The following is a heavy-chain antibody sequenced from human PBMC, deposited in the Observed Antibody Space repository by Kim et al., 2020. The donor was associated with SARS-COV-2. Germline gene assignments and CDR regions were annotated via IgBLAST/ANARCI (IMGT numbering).Heavy chain of an antibody. D-gene: IGHD3-10*01. Sequence: VKGRFTISRDNSKNTLYLQMNSLRAEDTAVYYCARANYGSGSYQYGGFDYWGQGTLVTVSS. V-gene: IGHV3-53*01. J-gene: IGHJ4*02. CDR3: ARANYGSGSYQYGGFDY.